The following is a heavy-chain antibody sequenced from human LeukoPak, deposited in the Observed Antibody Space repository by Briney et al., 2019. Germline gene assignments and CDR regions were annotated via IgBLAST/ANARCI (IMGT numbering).Heavy chain of an antibody. CDR3: VKYGDYKFDP. CDR2: INPDGSST. V-gene: IGHV3-74*01. J-gene: IGHJ5*02. CDR1: GFTFSSYW. D-gene: IGHD4-17*01. Sequence: PGWSLRLSCAASGFTFSSYWMHWVRQAPGKGRVWVSRINPDGSSTSYADSVKGRFTISRDNAKNTLYLQMNSLRAEDTAVYYCVKYGDYKFDPWGQGTLVTVSS.